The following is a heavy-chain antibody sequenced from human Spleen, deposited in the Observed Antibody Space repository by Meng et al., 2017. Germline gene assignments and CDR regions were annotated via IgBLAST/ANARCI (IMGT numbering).Heavy chain of an antibody. V-gene: IGHV4-34*01. Sequence: SETLSLTCAVYGGSFSGYYWSWIRQPPGKGLEWIGEINHSGSTNYNPSLKSRVTISVDTSKNQFSLKLSSVTAADTAVYYCARGTSSGYSGCDYWGQGTLVTVS. D-gene: IGHD3-22*01. CDR2: INHSGST. CDR3: ARGTSSGYSGCDY. CDR1: GGSFSGYY. J-gene: IGHJ4*02.